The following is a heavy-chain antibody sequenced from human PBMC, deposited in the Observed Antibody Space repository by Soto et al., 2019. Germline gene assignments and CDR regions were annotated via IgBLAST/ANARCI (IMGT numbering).Heavy chain of an antibody. Sequence: GESLKISCKGSGYSFTSYWISWVRQMPGKGLEWMVRIDPSDSYTNYSPSFQGHVTVSADKSISTAYLQWSSLKASDTAMYYCARRGSGPGDWFDPWGQGTLVTVSS. CDR2: IDPSDSYT. CDR3: ARRGSGPGDWFDP. J-gene: IGHJ5*02. D-gene: IGHD5-12*01. CDR1: GYSFTSYW. V-gene: IGHV5-10-1*01.